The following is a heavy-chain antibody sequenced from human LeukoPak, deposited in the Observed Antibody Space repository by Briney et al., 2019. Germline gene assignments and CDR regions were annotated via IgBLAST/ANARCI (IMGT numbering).Heavy chain of an antibody. J-gene: IGHJ4*02. CDR3: ARATYSSGWYVPPLDY. Sequence: ASVKVSCKASGYTFTGYYMHWVRQAPGQGLEWMGWINPNSGGTNYAQKFQGRVTMTRDTSISTAYMELSRLRSDDTAVYYCARATYSSGWYVPPLDYWGQGTLVTVSS. CDR2: INPNSGGT. V-gene: IGHV1-2*02. D-gene: IGHD6-19*01. CDR1: GYTFTGYY.